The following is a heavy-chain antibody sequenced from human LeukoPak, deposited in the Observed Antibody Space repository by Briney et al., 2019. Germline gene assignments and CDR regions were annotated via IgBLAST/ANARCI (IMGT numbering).Heavy chain of an antibody. J-gene: IGHJ4*02. V-gene: IGHV1-24*01. Sequence: ASVKVSCKVSGYTLTELSMHWVRQAPGKGLEWMGGFDPEDGETIYAQKFQGRVTMTEDTSTDTACMELSSLRSEDTAVYYCATDLGYSSSSSGLDFDYWGQGTLVTVSS. CDR1: GYTLTELS. CDR2: FDPEDGET. D-gene: IGHD6-6*01. CDR3: ATDLGYSSSSSGLDFDY.